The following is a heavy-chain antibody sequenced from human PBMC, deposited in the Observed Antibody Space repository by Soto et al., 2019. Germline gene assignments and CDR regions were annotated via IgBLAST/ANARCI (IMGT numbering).Heavy chain of an antibody. Sequence: WASVKVSCKASGYTFTSYAMHWVRQAPGQRLEWMGWINAGNGNTKYSQKFQGRVTITRDTSASTAYMELSSLRSEDTAVYYCARDRSIVVVVAATGFDYWGQGTLVTVSS. CDR2: INAGNGNT. V-gene: IGHV1-3*01. CDR1: GYTFTSYA. J-gene: IGHJ4*02. CDR3: ARDRSIVVVVAATGFDY. D-gene: IGHD2-15*01.